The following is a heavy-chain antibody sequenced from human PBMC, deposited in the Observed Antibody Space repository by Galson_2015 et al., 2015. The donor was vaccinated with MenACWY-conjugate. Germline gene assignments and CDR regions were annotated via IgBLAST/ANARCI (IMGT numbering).Heavy chain of an antibody. CDR1: GFTFSNAW. D-gene: IGHD3-22*01. V-gene: IGHV3-15*07. CDR2: IKSKTDGGTT. J-gene: IGHJ4*02. CDR3: TTPTINYYDSSGYRIEIDY. Sequence: SLRLSCAASGFTFSNAWMNWVRQAPGKGLEWVGRIKSKTDGGTTDYAVPVKGRFTISRDDSKNTLYLQMNSLKTEDTAVYYCTTPTINYYDSSGYRIEIDYWGQGTLVTVSS.